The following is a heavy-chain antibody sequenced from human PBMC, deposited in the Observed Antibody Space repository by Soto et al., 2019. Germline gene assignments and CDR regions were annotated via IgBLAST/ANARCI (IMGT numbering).Heavy chain of an antibody. Sequence: SETLSLTCAVSGGSMYDFHWSWIRQSPGKGLGWIGYINNSGDTNHNPSLKSRVFISADTSKNHFSLNLSSVTAADTAKFYCARLYCSSISCSDGEYYFDHWGPGIVVTVSS. D-gene: IGHD2-2*01. V-gene: IGHV4-59*08. CDR2: INNSGDT. J-gene: IGHJ4*02. CDR3: ARLYCSSISCSDGEYYFDH. CDR1: GGSMYDFH.